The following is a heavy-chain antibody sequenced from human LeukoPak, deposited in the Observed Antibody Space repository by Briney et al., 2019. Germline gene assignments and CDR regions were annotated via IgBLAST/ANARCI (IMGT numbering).Heavy chain of an antibody. D-gene: IGHD1-7*01. J-gene: IGHJ4*02. CDR1: GFTFSSYA. CDR3: TRGSWNYIY. Sequence: PGGSLRLSCAASGFTFSSYAMHWVRQAPGKGLEYVSAISSNGGSTYYANSVKGRFTISRDNSKNTLYLQMGSLRAEDTAVYYCTRGSWNYIYWGQGTLVTVSS. V-gene: IGHV3-64*01. CDR2: ISSNGGST.